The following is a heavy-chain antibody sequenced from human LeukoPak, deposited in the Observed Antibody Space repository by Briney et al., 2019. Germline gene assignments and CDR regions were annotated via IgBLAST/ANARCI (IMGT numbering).Heavy chain of an antibody. J-gene: IGHJ4*02. CDR2: ISSSSSYI. Sequence: GGSLRLSCAASGFTLSSYSMNWVRQAPGKGLEWVSSISSSSSYIYYADSVKGRFTISRDNAKNSLYLQMNSLRAEDTAVYYCARDWDYYDSSGYALGDFDYWGQGTLVTVSS. D-gene: IGHD3-22*01. CDR3: ARDWDYYDSSGYALGDFDY. CDR1: GFTLSSYS. V-gene: IGHV3-21*01.